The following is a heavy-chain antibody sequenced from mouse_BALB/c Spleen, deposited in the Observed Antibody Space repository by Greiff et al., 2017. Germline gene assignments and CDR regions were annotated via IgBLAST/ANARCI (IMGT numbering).Heavy chain of an antibody. J-gene: IGHJ4*01. V-gene: IGHV5-4*02. CDR3: ARDDLTYAMDY. Sequence: EVHPVESGGGLVKPGGSLKLSCAASGFTFSDYYMYWVRQTPEKRLEWVATISDGGSYTYYPDSVKGRFTISRDNAKNNLYLQMSSLKSEDTAMYYCARDDLTYAMDYWGQGTSVTVSS. CDR1: GFTFSDYY. CDR2: ISDGGSYT. D-gene: IGHD2-13*01.